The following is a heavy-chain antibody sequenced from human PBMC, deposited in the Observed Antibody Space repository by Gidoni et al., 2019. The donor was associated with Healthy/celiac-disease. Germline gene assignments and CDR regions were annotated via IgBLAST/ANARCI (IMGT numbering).Heavy chain of an antibody. J-gene: IGHJ3*02. CDR1: GFTFSSYG. CDR2: IWYDGSNK. D-gene: IGHD2-21*02. CDR3: ARDPIVVVTAIHDAFDI. V-gene: IGHV3-33*01. Sequence: QVQLVESGGGVVQPGRSLSLSCAASGFTFSSYGMHGVRQAPGKGLEWVAVIWYDGSNKYYADSVKGRFTISRDNSKNTLYLQMNSLRAEDTAVYYCARDPIVVVTAIHDAFDIWGQGTMVTVSS.